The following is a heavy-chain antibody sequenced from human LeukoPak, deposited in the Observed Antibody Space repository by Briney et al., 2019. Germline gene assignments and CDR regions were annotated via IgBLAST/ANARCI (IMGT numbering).Heavy chain of an antibody. J-gene: IGHJ5*02. CDR2: INHSGST. CDR3: ARGHSGVGFDP. CDR1: GGSFSGYS. V-gene: IGHV4-34*01. D-gene: IGHD5-12*01. Sequence: NPSETLSLTCAVYGGSFSGYSWSWIRQPPGKGLEWIGEINHSGSTNYNPSLKSRVTISVDTSKNQFSLKLSSVTAADTAVYYCARGHSGVGFDPWGQGTLVTVSS.